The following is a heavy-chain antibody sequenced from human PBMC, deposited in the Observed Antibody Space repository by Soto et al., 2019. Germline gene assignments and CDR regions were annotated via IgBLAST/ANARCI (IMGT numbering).Heavy chain of an antibody. CDR2: INAGNGNT. CDR3: ARRRTATSLGWFDP. Sequence: ASMKVSCKATGYTFTSYAMHWVRQAPGQRLEWMGWINAGNGNTKYSQKFQGRVTITRDTSASTAYMELSSLRSEDTAVYYCARRRTATSLGWFDPRGQGTLVTVSS. D-gene: IGHD2-15*01. V-gene: IGHV1-3*01. J-gene: IGHJ5*02. CDR1: GYTFTSYA.